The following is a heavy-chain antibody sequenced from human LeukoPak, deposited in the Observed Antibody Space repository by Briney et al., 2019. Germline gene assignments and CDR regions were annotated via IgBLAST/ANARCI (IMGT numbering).Heavy chain of an antibody. CDR2: ISSSGSTI. Sequence: GGSLRLSCAASGFTFSSYEMNWVRQAPGKGLEWVSYISSSGSTIYYADSVKGRFTISRDNAKNSLYLQMNSLRAEDTAVYYCARESQDVYDAFDIWGQGTMVTVSS. J-gene: IGHJ3*02. CDR1: GFTFSSYE. V-gene: IGHV3-48*03. D-gene: IGHD3-10*02. CDR3: ARESQDVYDAFDI.